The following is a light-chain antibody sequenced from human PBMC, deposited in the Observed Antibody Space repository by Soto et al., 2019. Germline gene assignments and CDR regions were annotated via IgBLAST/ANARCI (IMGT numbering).Light chain of an antibody. V-gene: IGKV1-5*03. CDR1: QSISSW. Sequence: DIQMTQSPSTLSASVGDRVTITCRASQSISSWLAWYQQKPGKAPKLLMYKASSLESGVPSRFSGSGSGTEFTLTISSLQPDDIATYYCQQYNSYSWTFGQWTKVEI. CDR2: KAS. J-gene: IGKJ1*01. CDR3: QQYNSYSWT.